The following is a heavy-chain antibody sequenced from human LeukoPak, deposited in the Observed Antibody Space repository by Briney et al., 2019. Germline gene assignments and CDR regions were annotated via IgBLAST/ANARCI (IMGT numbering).Heavy chain of an antibody. Sequence: PSETLSLTCTVSGVSISSYYWSWIRQSPGKGLGWIGYIYYRGSTNYNPSLKSRVTISVDTSKNQFSLKLSSVTAADTAVYYCARGRARITMVRGVTPNWFDPWGQGTLVTVSS. CDR2: IYYRGST. V-gene: IGHV4-59*12. D-gene: IGHD3-10*01. J-gene: IGHJ5*02. CDR1: GVSISSYY. CDR3: ARGRARITMVRGVTPNWFDP.